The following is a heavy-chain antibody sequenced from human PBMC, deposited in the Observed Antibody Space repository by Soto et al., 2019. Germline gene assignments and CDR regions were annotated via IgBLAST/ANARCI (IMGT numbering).Heavy chain of an antibody. V-gene: IGHV3-9*01. CDR2: ISWNSGSI. Sequence: EVQLVESGGGLVQPGRSLRLSCAASGFTFDDYAMHWVRQAPGKGLEWVSGISWNSGSIGYADSVKGRFTISRDNAKNSLYLQMNSLRAEETALYYCAKELYLWGQGTMVTVSS. D-gene: IGHD2-8*01. CDR1: GFTFDDYA. CDR3: AKELYL. J-gene: IGHJ3*01.